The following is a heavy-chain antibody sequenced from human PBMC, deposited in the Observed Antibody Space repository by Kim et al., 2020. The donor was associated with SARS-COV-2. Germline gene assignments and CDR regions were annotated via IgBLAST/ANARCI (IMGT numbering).Heavy chain of an antibody. V-gene: IGHV6-1*01. J-gene: IGHJ4*02. CDR2: TYYTSKWNS. CDR1: GDSVSNNASA. Sequence: SQTLSLTCAISGDSVSNNASAWNWVRQSPSRGLEWLGRTYYTSKWNSDYAVSVQSRITINPDTSKNQVTLRLNTVTPEDTAVYYCTREWANIFGYWAQGTLVTVSS. D-gene: IGHD1-26*01. CDR3: TREWANIFGY.